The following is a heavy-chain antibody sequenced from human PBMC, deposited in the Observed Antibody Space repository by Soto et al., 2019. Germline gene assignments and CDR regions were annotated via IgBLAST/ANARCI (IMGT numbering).Heavy chain of an antibody. Sequence: QVQLVQSGAEVKKPGSSVKVSCKASGGTFSSYTISWVRQAPGQGLEWMGRIIPILGIANYVQKLQGRVTITADKSTSTAYMELSSLRSEDTAVYYCASNIVVVVASHDAFDIWGQGTMVTVSS. CDR2: IIPILGIA. D-gene: IGHD2-15*01. J-gene: IGHJ3*02. CDR3: ASNIVVVVASHDAFDI. CDR1: GGTFSSYT. V-gene: IGHV1-69*02.